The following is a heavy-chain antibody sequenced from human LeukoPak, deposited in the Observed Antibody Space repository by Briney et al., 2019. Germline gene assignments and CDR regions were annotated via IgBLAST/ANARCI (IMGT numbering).Heavy chain of an antibody. D-gene: IGHD5-18*01. V-gene: IGHV4-31*03. CDR2: IYYSGST. CDR1: GGSISSGGYY. Sequence: SQTLSLTCTVSGGSISSGGYYWSWIRQHPGKGLEWIGYIYYSGSTYYNPSLKSRVTISVDASKNQFSLKLSSVTAADTAVYYCARGVRLPYYFDYWGQGTLVTVSS. J-gene: IGHJ4*02. CDR3: ARGVRLPYYFDY.